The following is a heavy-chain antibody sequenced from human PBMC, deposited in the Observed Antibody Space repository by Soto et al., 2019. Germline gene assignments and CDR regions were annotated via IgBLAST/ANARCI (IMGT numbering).Heavy chain of an antibody. CDR2: ISYDGSNK. Sequence: SLRLSCAASGFTFSSYGMYWVRQAPGKGREWVADISYDGSNKYYADSVKGRFTISRDNSKNTLYLQMNSLSAEDTDEYYCAKDRASWGAQWLEIGFDPWGQGTLVTVSS. J-gene: IGHJ5*02. D-gene: IGHD6-19*01. V-gene: IGHV3-30*18. CDR3: AKDRASWGAQWLEIGFDP. CDR1: GFTFSSYG.